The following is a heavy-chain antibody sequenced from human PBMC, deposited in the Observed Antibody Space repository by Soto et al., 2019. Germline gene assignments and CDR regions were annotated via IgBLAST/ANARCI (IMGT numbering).Heavy chain of an antibody. CDR1: GFTFSDHY. CDR2: ARDKAHSYTT. Sequence: GGSLRLSCAASGFTFSDHYMDWVRQAPGKGLERVGRARDKAHSYTTEYAPSVKGRFTISSDDSKNSLYLQMNSLKTEDTAVYYCARIYSSTWYGSFFDYCGQGTLVTVSS. D-gene: IGHD6-13*01. V-gene: IGHV3-72*01. CDR3: ARIYSSTWYGSFFDY. J-gene: IGHJ4*02.